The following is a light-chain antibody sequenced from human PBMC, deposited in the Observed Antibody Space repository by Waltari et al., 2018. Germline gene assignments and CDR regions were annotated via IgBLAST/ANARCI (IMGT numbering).Light chain of an antibody. CDR3: QQYYSTPPFT. CDR2: WAS. CDR1: PSILYSSNNENY. Sequence: DIVMTQSPDSLAVSLGERATIHCKSNPSILYSSNNENYLAWYQQKPGQPPKLLIYWASTRESGVPDRFSGSGSGTDFALTITSLQAEDVAVYYCQQYYSTPPFTFGPGTKVDIK. V-gene: IGKV4-1*01. J-gene: IGKJ3*01.